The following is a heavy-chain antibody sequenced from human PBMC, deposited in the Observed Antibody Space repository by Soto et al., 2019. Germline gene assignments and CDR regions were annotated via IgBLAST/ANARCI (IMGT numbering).Heavy chain of an antibody. CDR1: GDSVSSNSAA. Sequence: PSQTLSLTCAISGDSVSSNSAAWNWIRQSPSRGLEWLGRTYYRSKWYNDYAVSVESRITINPDTSKNQFSLQLNSVTPEDTAVYYCARDKERITMVRDLPEFCFDYWGQGTLVTVSS. V-gene: IGHV6-1*01. J-gene: IGHJ4*02. D-gene: IGHD3-10*01. CDR3: ARDKERITMVRDLPEFCFDY. CDR2: TYYRSKWYN.